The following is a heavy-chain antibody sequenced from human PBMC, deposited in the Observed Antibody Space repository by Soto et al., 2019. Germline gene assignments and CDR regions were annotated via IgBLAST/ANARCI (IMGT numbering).Heavy chain of an antibody. J-gene: IGHJ4*02. CDR1: GFTVSSNY. Sequence: EVQLVESGGGLVQPGGSLRLSCAASGFTVSSNYMSWVRQAPGKGLEWVSVIYSGGSTYYADSVKGRFTISRHNSKNTLYLQIKSLRAEDTGVDYCAGGPGGGFVDYWGQGTLVTDSS. V-gene: IGHV3-53*04. CDR3: AGGPGGGFVDY. CDR2: IYSGGST. D-gene: IGHD2-15*01.